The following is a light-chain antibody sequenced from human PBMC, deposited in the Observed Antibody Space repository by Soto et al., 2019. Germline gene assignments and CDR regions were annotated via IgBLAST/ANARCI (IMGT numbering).Light chain of an antibody. Sequence: DIQMTQSPSSLSASVGDRVTITCRASQSISSYLNSYQQKPGKAPKLLIYAASSLQSGVPSRFSGSGSGTDFTLTISSLQPEDFATYYCQQSYSTPTTFGGGTKVEIK. CDR2: AAS. J-gene: IGKJ4*01. CDR3: QQSYSTPTT. CDR1: QSISSY. V-gene: IGKV1-39*01.